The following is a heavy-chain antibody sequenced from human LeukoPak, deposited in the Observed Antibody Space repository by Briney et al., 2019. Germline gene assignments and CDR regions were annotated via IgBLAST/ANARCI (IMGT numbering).Heavy chain of an antibody. CDR2: IRYDGSNK. Sequence: GGSLRLSCAASGFTFSSYGMHWVRQAPGKGLEWVAFIRYDGSNKYYADSVKGRFTISRDNAKNSLYLQMNSLRVEDTAVYYCARGENYYDSSGYFNWGQGTLVTVSS. V-gene: IGHV3-30*02. CDR3: ARGENYYDSSGYFN. CDR1: GFTFSSYG. D-gene: IGHD3-22*01. J-gene: IGHJ4*02.